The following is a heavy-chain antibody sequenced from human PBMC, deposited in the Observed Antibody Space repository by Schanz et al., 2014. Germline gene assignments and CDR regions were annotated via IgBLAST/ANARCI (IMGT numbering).Heavy chain of an antibody. V-gene: IGHV1-46*03. CDR3: ARDGEAAAGCDY. J-gene: IGHJ4*02. CDR2: INSSGGST. Sequence: QVQLVQSGAEVKKPGASVKVSCEASGYTFTSYYIHWFRQAPGQGLEWMGLINSSGGSTSYAQKFQGRVTMTRDTSTSTVYMELSSLRSEDTAVYYCARDGEAAAGCDYWGQGTLGTVSS. D-gene: IGHD6-13*01. CDR1: GYTFTSYY.